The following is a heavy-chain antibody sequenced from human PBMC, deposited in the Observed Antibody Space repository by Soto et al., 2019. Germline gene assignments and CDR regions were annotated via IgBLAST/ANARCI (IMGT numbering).Heavy chain of an antibody. CDR3: PTSFCSSRSRFFLWVDP. J-gene: IGHJ5*02. CDR2: ISGTGVPT. Sequence: LRLSCAASGFTFSDYAMSWVGQAPGKGREWLSLISGTGVPTLYAGSVKGRFSVSRDNSKNTLFLEMNALRVDDTAKYYCPTSFCSSRSRFFLWVDPWGPGTLVTVSS. CDR1: GFTFSDYA. D-gene: IGHD6-13*01. V-gene: IGHV3-23*01.